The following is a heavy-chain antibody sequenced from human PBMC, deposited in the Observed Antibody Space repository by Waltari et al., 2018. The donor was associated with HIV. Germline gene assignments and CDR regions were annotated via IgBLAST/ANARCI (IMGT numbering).Heavy chain of an antibody. J-gene: IGHJ6*02. CDR3: ARARLVSRGQYCSTTSCLPHYYYYYGMDV. D-gene: IGHD2-2*01. CDR1: GGSFSGSY. Sequence: QVQLRQWGAGLLKPSATLSLTCAVSGGSFSGSYWSWIRQPPGKGLEWVGEINHSGSTNYNPSLKSRVTISVDTSKNQFSLKLTSVTAADTAVFYCARARLVSRGQYCSTTSCLPHYYYYYGMDVWGQGTTVTVSS. V-gene: IGHV4-34*01. CDR2: INHSGST.